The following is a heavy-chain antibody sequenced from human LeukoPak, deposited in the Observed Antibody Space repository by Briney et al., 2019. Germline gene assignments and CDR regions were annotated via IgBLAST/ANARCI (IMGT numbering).Heavy chain of an antibody. CDR3: ARDRRKYSSSWYDAFDI. CDR2: ISYDGSNK. V-gene: IGHV3-30*04. Sequence: GGSLRLSCAASGFTFSSYAMHWVRQAPGKGLEWVAVISYDGSNKYYVDSVKGRFTISRDNSKNTLYPQMNSLRAEDTAVYYCARDRRKYSSSWYDAFDIWGQGTMVTVSS. CDR1: GFTFSSYA. D-gene: IGHD6-13*01. J-gene: IGHJ3*02.